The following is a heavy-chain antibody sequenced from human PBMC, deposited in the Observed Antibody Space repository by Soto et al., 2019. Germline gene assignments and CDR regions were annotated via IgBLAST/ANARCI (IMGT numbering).Heavy chain of an antibody. CDR1: GFTFSSYS. J-gene: IGHJ6*02. CDR3: ARDAKTFVTGDNALYYYGMDV. Sequence: EVQLVESGGGLVKPGGSLRLSCAASGFTFSSYSMNWVRQAPGKGLEWVSSISSSSSYIYYADSVKGRFTISRDNAKNSLYLQMNSLRAEDTAVYYCARDAKTFVTGDNALYYYGMDVWGQGTTVTVSS. CDR2: ISSSSSYI. D-gene: IGHD4-17*01. V-gene: IGHV3-21*01.